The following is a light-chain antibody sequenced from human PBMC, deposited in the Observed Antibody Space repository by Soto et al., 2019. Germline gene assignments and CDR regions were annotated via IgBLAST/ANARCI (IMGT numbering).Light chain of an antibody. Sequence: QSALTQPASVSGSPGQSITISCTGTSSDIGAYNHVSWYQHHPGKAPKLIIYDVSNRPSGVSDRFSGSRSGDAASLTISGLQSEDEADYYCSSHNPIGTPQIFGPGTKLTVL. CDR1: SSDIGAYNH. CDR2: DVS. V-gene: IGLV2-14*01. J-gene: IGLJ1*01. CDR3: SSHNPIGTPQI.